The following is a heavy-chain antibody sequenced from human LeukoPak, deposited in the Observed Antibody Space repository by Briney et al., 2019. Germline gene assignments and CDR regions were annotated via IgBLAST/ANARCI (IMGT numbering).Heavy chain of an antibody. V-gene: IGHV1-18*01. CDR1: GYTFTSYG. D-gene: IGHD2-2*01. Sequence: GASVKVSCKASGYTFTSYGISWVRQAPGQGLEWMGWISAYNGNTNYAQKFQGRVTMTRDMSTSTVYMELSSLRSEDTAVYYCASSTSTPTRYYYYYYMDVWGKGTTVTVSS. CDR3: ASSTSTPTRYYYYYYMDV. J-gene: IGHJ6*03. CDR2: ISAYNGNT.